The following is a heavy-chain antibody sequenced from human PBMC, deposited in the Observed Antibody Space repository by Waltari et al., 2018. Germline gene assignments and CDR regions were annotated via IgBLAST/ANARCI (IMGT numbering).Heavy chain of an antibody. J-gene: IGHJ4*02. D-gene: IGHD4-17*01. V-gene: IGHV3-74*01. CDR3: VRACGDYVSPVFDF. CDR2: GKSEGTTT. Sequence: VQLVESGGGLAQPGGSLRLSCTASGFTFTNRWMNWVRQGPVKGLMWGARGKSEGTTTNHAESGRGRFTMSRDNAKNTVYLQMNSLRVDETAVYVCVRACGDYVSPVFDFWGQGVMVSVSS. CDR1: GFTFTNRW.